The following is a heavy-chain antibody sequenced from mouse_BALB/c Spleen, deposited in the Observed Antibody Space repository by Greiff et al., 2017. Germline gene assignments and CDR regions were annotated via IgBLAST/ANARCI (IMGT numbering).Heavy chain of an antibody. J-gene: IGHJ3*01. CDR1: GFTFTDYY. V-gene: IGHV7-3*02. CDR2: IRNKANGYTT. Sequence: EVKLMESGGGLVQPGGSLRLSCATSGFTFTDYYMSWVRQPPGKALDWLGFIRNKANGYTTEYSASVKGRFTISRDNSQSILYLQMNTLRAEDSATYYCARDPIAGFAYWGQGTLVTVSA. CDR3: ARDPIAGFAY.